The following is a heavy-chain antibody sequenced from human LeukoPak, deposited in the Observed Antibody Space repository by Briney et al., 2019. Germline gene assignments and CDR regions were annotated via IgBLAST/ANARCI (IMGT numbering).Heavy chain of an antibody. D-gene: IGHD5-18*01. CDR3: ARLVSTAMDYYFDY. CDR2: IYPGDSDT. J-gene: IGHJ4*02. V-gene: IGHV5-51*01. CDR1: GYSFTSYW. Sequence: GESLKTSCKGSGYSFTSYWIGWVRQLPGKGLEWMGIIYPGDSDTRYSPSFQGQVTISADKSISTAYLQWSSLKASDTAMYYCARLVSTAMDYYFDYWGQGTLVTVSS.